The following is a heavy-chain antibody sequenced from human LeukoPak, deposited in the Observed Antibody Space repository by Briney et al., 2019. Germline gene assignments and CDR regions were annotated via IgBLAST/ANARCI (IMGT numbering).Heavy chain of an antibody. CDR2: INPSGGST. J-gene: IGHJ4*02. D-gene: IGHD3-9*01. CDR3: ASEPTYYDILTGYFQLDY. V-gene: IGHV1-46*01. CDR1: GYTFTSYY. Sequence: ASVKVSCKASGYTFTSYYMHWVRQAPGQGLEWMGIINPSGGSTSYAQKFQGRVTMTRDTSTSTVYMELSSLRPEDTAVYYCASEPTYYDILTGYFQLDYWGQGTLVTVSS.